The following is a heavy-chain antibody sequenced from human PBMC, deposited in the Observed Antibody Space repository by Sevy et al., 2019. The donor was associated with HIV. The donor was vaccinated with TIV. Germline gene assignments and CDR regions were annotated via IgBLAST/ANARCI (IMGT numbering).Heavy chain of an antibody. J-gene: IGHJ3*02. Sequence: GGSLRLSCAASGFTFSDYHMNWIRQAPGKGLVWVSYISGISTYINYADPVKGRFTISRDNAKNTLFLEMNSLRAEDTAVYYCASRVTAHDGFDIWGQGTMVTVSS. CDR3: ASRVTAHDGFDI. V-gene: IGHV3-11*06. CDR2: ISGISTYI. D-gene: IGHD5-18*01. CDR1: GFTFSDYH.